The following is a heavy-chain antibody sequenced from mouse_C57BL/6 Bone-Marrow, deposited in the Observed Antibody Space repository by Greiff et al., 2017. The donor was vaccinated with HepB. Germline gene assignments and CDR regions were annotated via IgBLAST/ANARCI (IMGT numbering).Heavy chain of an antibody. CDR2: INPGSGGT. V-gene: IGHV1-54*01. Sequence: LQESGAELVRPGTSVKVSCKASGYAFTNYLIEWVKQRPGQGLEWIGVINPGSGGTNYNEKFKGKATLTADKSSSTAYMQLSSLTSEDSAVYFCARRGYGSSSFAYWGQGTLVTVSA. CDR1: GYAFTNYL. CDR3: ARRGYGSSSFAY. D-gene: IGHD1-1*01. J-gene: IGHJ3*01.